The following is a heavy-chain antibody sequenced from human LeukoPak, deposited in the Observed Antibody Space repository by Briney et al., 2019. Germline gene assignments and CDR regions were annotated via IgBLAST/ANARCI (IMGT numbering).Heavy chain of an antibody. D-gene: IGHD3-10*01. J-gene: IGHJ4*02. CDR2: ISGRGGST. V-gene: IGHV3-23*01. CDR1: GFTFSSYA. CDR3: AKPVYRGGSH. Sequence: TGGSLRLSCAASGFTFSSYAMRWVRQAPGKGLEWVSAISGRGGSTYYADSVKGRFTISGDNSKNTLYLQMNSLRAEDTAVYYYAKPVYRGGSHWGQGTLVTVPT.